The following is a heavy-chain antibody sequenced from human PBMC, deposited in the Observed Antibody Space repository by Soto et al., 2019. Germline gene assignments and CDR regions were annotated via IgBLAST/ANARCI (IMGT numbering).Heavy chain of an antibody. CDR3: AGDWGGMAGSDAYSYYNGRAV. J-gene: IGHJ6*02. CDR1: GYTFTRYG. Sequence: ASVKVSCKASGYTFTRYGISWGRQAPGQGLEWVGWVRAYKGNTNYVQKFVGRLTMYRDTTTSPAYMDLRNLKSDDPAVYYRAGDWGGMAGSDAYSYYNGRAVGGQGTPVTAP. V-gene: IGHV1-18*04. D-gene: IGHD3-16*01. CDR2: VRAYKGNT.